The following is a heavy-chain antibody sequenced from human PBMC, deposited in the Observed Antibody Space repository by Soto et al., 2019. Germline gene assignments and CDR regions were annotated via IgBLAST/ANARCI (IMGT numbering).Heavy chain of an antibody. CDR3: ARRNQDTAMERALRDYGMDV. J-gene: IGHJ6*02. CDR2: IYYSGST. D-gene: IGHD5-18*01. Sequence: SETLSLTCTVSGGSISSSSYYWGWIRQPPGKGLEWIGSIYYSGSTYYNPSLKSRVTISVDTSKNQFSLKLSSVTAADTAVYYCARRNQDTAMERALRDYGMDVWGQGTTVTVSS. V-gene: IGHV4-39*01. CDR1: GGSISSSSYY.